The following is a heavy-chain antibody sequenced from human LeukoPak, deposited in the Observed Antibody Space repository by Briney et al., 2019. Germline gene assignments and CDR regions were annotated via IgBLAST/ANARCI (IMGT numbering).Heavy chain of an antibody. CDR2: ISYDGSNK. J-gene: IGHJ6*02. CDR1: GFTFSSYA. D-gene: IGHD3-10*02. V-gene: IGHV3-30-3*01. CDR3: ARSAVICTGCHNYGMDV. Sequence: GGSLRLSCAASGFTFSSYAMHWVRQAPGKGLEWVAVISYDGSNKYYADSVKGRFTISRDNSKNTLYLKMNSLRAEDTAVYYCARSAVICTGCHNYGMDVWGQGNTVTVSS.